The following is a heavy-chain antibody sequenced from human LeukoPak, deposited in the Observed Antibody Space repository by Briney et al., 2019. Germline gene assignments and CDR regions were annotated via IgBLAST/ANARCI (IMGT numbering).Heavy chain of an antibody. V-gene: IGHV4-61*01. CDR3: ARGIGYNSY. CDR2: IYYSGST. CDR1: GGSVSSGSYY. Sequence: SETLSLTCTVSGGSVSSGSYYWSWIRQPPGKGLEWIGYIYYSGSTNYSPSLKSRVSISVDTSKNQFSLKLSSVTAADTAVYYCARGIGYNSYWGQGTLVTVSS. J-gene: IGHJ4*02. D-gene: IGHD5-24*01.